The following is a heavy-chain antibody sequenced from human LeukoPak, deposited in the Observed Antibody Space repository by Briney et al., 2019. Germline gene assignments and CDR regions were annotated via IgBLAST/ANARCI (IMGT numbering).Heavy chain of an antibody. Sequence: GGSLRLSCGASGFTFSTYAMSWVRQAPGRGLEWVSAISASGGGTFYADSVKGRFTISRDNSKDALYLQMNSLRDEDTAVYHCAKPVPYGTTWYGRVDCWGQGTLVTVSS. CDR2: ISASGGGT. CDR3: AKPVPYGTTWYGRVDC. V-gene: IGHV3-23*01. CDR1: GFTFSTYA. J-gene: IGHJ4*02. D-gene: IGHD6-13*01.